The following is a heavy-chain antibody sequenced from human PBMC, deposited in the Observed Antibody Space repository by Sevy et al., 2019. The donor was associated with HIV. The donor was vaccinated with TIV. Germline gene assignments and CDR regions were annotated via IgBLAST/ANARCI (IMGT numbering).Heavy chain of an antibody. J-gene: IGHJ4*02. CDR1: GFTFSSYA. CDR2: ISGSGGST. V-gene: IGHV3-23*01. D-gene: IGHD1-1*01. Sequence: GGSLRLSCAASGFTFSSYAMSWVRQAPGKGLEWVSAISGSGGSTYYEDSVKGRFTISGDKSKNTLYLQMNSLRAGDTAVYYCARPGRGPNLIYFDYWGQGTLVTVSS. CDR3: ARPGRGPNLIYFDY.